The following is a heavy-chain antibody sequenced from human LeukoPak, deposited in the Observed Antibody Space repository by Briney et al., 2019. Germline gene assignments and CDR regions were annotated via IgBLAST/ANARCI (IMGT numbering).Heavy chain of an antibody. V-gene: IGHV4-39*07. CDR1: GGSISSSSYY. J-gene: IGHJ4*02. CDR2: IYYSGST. Sequence: PSQTLSLTCTVSGGSISSSSYYWGWIRQPPGKGLEWIGSIYYSGSTNYNPSLKSRVTISVDTSKNQFSLKLSSVTAADTAVYYCASIGPDSGSYFLGYWGQGTLVTVSS. CDR3: ASIGPDSGSYFLGY. D-gene: IGHD1-26*01.